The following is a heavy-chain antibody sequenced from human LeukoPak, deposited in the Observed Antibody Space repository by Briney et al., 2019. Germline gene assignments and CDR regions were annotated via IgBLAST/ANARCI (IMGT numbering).Heavy chain of an antibody. CDR2: INHSGST. D-gene: IGHD6-13*01. Sequence: PSETLSLTCAVYGGSFSGYYWSWIRQPPGKGLEWIGEINHSGSTNYNPSLKSRVTISVDTYKNQFSLKLSSVTAADTAVYYCARISGTVEGYSSSWYYDYWGQGTLVTVSS. CDR1: GGSFSGYY. CDR3: ARISGTVEGYSSSWYYDY. V-gene: IGHV4-34*01. J-gene: IGHJ4*02.